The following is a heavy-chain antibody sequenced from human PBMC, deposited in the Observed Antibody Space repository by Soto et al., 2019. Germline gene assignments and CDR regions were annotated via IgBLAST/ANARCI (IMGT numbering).Heavy chain of an antibody. Sequence: QVQLVQSGAEVKKPGASVKVSCKASGYTFTGYYMHWVRQAPGQGLEWMGWINPNSGGTNYAQKCQGWVTMTRDTSISTAYMELSRLRSDDTAVYYCAKGGGTVQGHFDYWGQGTLVTVSS. D-gene: IGHD4-17*01. J-gene: IGHJ4*02. CDR1: GYTFTGYY. V-gene: IGHV1-2*04. CDR3: AKGGGTVQGHFDY. CDR2: INPNSGGT.